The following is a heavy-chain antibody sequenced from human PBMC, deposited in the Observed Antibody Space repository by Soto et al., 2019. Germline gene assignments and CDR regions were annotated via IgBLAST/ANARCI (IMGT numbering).Heavy chain of an antibody. V-gene: IGHV4-59*08. J-gene: IGHJ3*02. CDR1: GGSISNY. D-gene: IGHD3-10*01. CDR2: IYYSGST. Sequence: SETLSLTCTVSGGSISNYWSWIRQPPGKGLEWIGYIYYSGSTNYNPSLKSRVTISVDTSKNQFSLKLSSVTAADTAVYYCARFPRGIIPPGDAFDIWGQGTMVTVSS. CDR3: ARFPRGIIPPGDAFDI.